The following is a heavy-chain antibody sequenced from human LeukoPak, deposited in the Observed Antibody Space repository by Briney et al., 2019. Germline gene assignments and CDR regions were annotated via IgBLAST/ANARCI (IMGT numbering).Heavy chain of an antibody. CDR2: IYHSGST. CDR3: ARGYSSSWTGGNWFDP. CDR1: GGSISSSNW. V-gene: IGHV4-4*02. J-gene: IGHJ5*02. D-gene: IGHD6-13*01. Sequence: PSETLSLTCAVSGGSISSSNWWSWVRQPPGKGLEWIGEIYHSGSTNYNPSLKSRVTISVDTSKNQFSLKLSSVTAADTAVYYCARGYSSSWTGGNWFDPWGQGTLVTVSS.